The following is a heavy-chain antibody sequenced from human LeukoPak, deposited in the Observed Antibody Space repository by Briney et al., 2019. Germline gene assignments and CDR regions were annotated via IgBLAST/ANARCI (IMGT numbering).Heavy chain of an antibody. J-gene: IGHJ4*02. D-gene: IGHD3-22*01. CDR2: ISSSSSHT. V-gene: IGHV3-21*01. CDR1: GFTFSNYS. CDR3: AKLILISADD. Sequence: GGSLRLSCVGSGFTFSNYSMNWVRQAPGKGLEWVSSISSSSSHTYYADSVKGRFTISRDNAKNAVYLQINSLTADDTAVYYCAKLILISADDWGQGTLVSVSS.